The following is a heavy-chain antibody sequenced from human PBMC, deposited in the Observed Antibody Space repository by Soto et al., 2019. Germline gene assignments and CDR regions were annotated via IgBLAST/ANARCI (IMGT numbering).Heavy chain of an antibody. CDR1: GGSISSYY. Sequence: QVQLQESGPGLVKPSETLSLTCTVSGGSISSYYWSWIRQPPGKGLECIGYIYDSGSTNYNPSLKRLVTISVYTSKNQFSLKLSSVTAADTAVYYCARHGPIAAAGTVFDYWGQGTLVTVSS. V-gene: IGHV4-59*08. D-gene: IGHD6-13*01. CDR3: ARHGPIAAAGTVFDY. J-gene: IGHJ4*02. CDR2: IYDSGST.